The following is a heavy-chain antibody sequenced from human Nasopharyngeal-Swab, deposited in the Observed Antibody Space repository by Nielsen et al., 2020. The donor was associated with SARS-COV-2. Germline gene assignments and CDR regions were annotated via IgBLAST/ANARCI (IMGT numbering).Heavy chain of an antibody. CDR1: GYTFTSYG. D-gene: IGHD3-3*01. J-gene: IGHJ6*02. V-gene: IGHV1-18*01. CDR3: ARDLYDFWSGYSYYYYGMDV. Sequence: ASVKVSCKASGYTFTSYGISWVRQAPGQGLEWMGWISAYNGNTNYAQKLQGRVTMTTDTSTSTAYMELRSQRSDDTAVYYCARDLYDFWSGYSYYYYGMDVWGQGTTVTVSS. CDR2: ISAYNGNT.